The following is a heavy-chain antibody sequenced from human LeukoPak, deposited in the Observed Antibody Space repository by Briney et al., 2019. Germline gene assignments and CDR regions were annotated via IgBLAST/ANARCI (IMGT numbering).Heavy chain of an antibody. CDR1: GFTFSSYA. Sequence: GGSLRLSCAASGFTFSSYAMSWVRQAPGKGLEWVSAISGSGGSTYYADSVKGRFTISRDNSKNTLYLQMNSLRAEDTAVYYCAKGQWFGESSRGMGVWGQGTTVTVSS. CDR3: AKGQWFGESSRGMGV. V-gene: IGHV3-23*01. CDR2: ISGSGGST. D-gene: IGHD3-10*01. J-gene: IGHJ6*02.